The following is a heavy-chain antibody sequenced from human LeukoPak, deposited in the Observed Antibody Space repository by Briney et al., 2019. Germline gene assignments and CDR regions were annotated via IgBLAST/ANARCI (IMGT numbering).Heavy chain of an antibody. V-gene: IGHV1-24*01. D-gene: IGHD3-10*01. CDR1: GYTLTELS. J-gene: IGHJ6*02. Sequence: GASVKVSCKVSGYTLTELSMHWVRRAPGKGLEWMGGFDPEDGETIYAQKFQGRVTMTEDTSTDTAYMELSSLRSDDTAVYYCARWSGGSDWRYHYGMDVWGQGTTVSVSS. CDR2: FDPEDGET. CDR3: ARWSGGSDWRYHYGMDV.